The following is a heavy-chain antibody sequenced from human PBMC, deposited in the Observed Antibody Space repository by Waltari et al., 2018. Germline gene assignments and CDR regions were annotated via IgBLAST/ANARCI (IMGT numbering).Heavy chain of an antibody. CDR1: GYTFTGYY. V-gene: IGHV1-2*02. CDR3: AREIVATHNYYYYYGMDV. Sequence: QVQLAQSGAEVKKPGASVKVSCKASGYTFTGYYMHWVRQAPGQGLEWMGWINPNSGGTNYAQKFQGRVTMTRDTSISTAYMELSRLRSDDTAVYYCAREIVATHNYYYYYGMDVWGQGTTVTVSS. CDR2: INPNSGGT. D-gene: IGHD5-12*01. J-gene: IGHJ6*02.